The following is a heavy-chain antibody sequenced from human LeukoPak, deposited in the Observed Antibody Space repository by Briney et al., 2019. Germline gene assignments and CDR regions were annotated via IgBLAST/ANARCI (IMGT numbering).Heavy chain of an antibody. V-gene: IGHV3-30*02. J-gene: IGHJ3*02. Sequence: GGSLRLSCAASGFIFSNFGMHWVRQAPGKGLEWVAFMRYDGSEIYYRDSVKGRFTISRDNSKNTLYLQMNSLRAEDTAVYYCARPVPAAISPDAFDIWGQGTMVTVSS. CDR2: MRYDGSEI. CDR3: ARPVPAAISPDAFDI. CDR1: GFIFSNFG. D-gene: IGHD2-2*02.